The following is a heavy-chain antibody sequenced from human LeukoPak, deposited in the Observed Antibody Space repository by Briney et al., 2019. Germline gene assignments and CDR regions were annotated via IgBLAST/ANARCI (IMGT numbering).Heavy chain of an antibody. V-gene: IGHV3-48*01. CDR1: GFIFSSYG. J-gene: IGHJ5*02. Sequence: GGSLRLSCAASGFIFSSYGMNWVRQAPGKGLEWVSYISSSSSTKYYADSVKGRFTISRDNAKNSLYLQMNSLRAEDTAVYYCASGDYSYNWFDPWGQGTLVTVSS. CDR3: ASGDYSYNWFDP. CDR2: ISSSSSTK. D-gene: IGHD4-17*01.